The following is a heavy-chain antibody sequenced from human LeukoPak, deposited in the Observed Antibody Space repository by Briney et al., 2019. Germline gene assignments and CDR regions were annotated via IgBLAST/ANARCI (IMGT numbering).Heavy chain of an antibody. CDR2: ISSSSSTI. J-gene: IGHJ3*02. CDR1: GFTFSSYG. CDR3: ARSVEMATITGGTAFDI. V-gene: IGHV3-48*01. Sequence: GGSLRLSCAASGFTFSSYGMSWVRQAPGKGLEWVSYISSSSSTIYYADSVKGRFTISRDNAKNSLYLQMNSLRAEDTAVYYCARSVEMATITGGTAFDIWGQGTMVTVSS. D-gene: IGHD5-24*01.